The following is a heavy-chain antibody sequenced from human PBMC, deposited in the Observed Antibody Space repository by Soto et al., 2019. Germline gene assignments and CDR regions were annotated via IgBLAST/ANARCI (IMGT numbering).Heavy chain of an antibody. CDR3: AEKKPYGGPEVN. CDR2: IIPIFGTA. CDR1: GGTFSSHG. J-gene: IGHJ4*02. V-gene: IGHV1-69*01. D-gene: IGHD4-17*01. Sequence: QVQLVQSGAEVKKPGSSVKVSCKASGGTFSSHGISWMRQAPGQGLDWMGGIIPIFGTANYAQQFQGRVTITADESTSTAYMELSSLRSEDTAVYYCAEKKPYGGPEVNWVQGTLVTVSS.